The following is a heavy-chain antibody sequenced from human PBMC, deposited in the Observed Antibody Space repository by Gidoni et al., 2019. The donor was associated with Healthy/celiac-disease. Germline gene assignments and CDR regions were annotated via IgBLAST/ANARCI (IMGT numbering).Heavy chain of an antibody. CDR3: ARIYYDSSGYYNYYYYGMDV. D-gene: IGHD3-22*01. Sequence: QVTLKESGPVLVKPTETLTLTCTVSGFSLSNARMGVSWIRQPPGKALEWLAHIFSNDEKSYSTSLKSRLTISKDTSKSQVVLTMTNMDPVDTATYYCARIYYDSSGYYNYYYYGMDVWGQGTTVTVSS. V-gene: IGHV2-26*01. CDR1: GFSLSNARMG. J-gene: IGHJ6*02. CDR2: IFSNDEK.